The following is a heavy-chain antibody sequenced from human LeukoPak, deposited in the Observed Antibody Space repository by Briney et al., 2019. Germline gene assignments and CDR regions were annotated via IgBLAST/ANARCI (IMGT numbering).Heavy chain of an antibody. CDR3: ASGPYPAAGTDHQFDY. CDR1: GASFSSYY. D-gene: IGHD6-13*01. J-gene: IGHJ4*02. Sequence: SETLSLTCTVSGASFSSYYWSWIRQPPGKGLEWIGYIYYSGSTDYNPSLKSRVTISVDTSKNQFSLKVTSVTAADTAVYYCASGPYPAAGTDHQFDYWGAGTLVTVSS. V-gene: IGHV4-59*01. CDR2: IYYSGST.